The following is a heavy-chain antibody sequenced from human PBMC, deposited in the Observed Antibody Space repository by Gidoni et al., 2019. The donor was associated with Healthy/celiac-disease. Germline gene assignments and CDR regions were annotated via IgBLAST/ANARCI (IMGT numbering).Heavy chain of an antibody. CDR1: GGSISSGGYY. Sequence: QVQLQESGPGLVKPSQTLSLTCTVSGGSISSGGYYWSWIRQHPGKGLELIGYIYYSGSTYYNPSLKSRVTISVDTSKNQFSLKLSSVTAADTAVYYCATYSALGYSSSWYNWFDPGGQGTLVTVSS. D-gene: IGHD6-13*01. J-gene: IGHJ5*02. V-gene: IGHV4-31*03. CDR3: ATYSALGYSSSWYNWFDP. CDR2: IYYSGST.